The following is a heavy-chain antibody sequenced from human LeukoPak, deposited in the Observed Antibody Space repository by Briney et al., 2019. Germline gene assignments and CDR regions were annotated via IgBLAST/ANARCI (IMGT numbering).Heavy chain of an antibody. J-gene: IGHJ6*02. D-gene: IGHD2-15*01. CDR2: ISYDESDK. V-gene: IGHV3-30*18. Sequence: GGSLRLSCAASGFTFSNNGMHWVRQAPGKGLEWVAVISYDESDKYYADSVKGRFTISRDNSKNTLYLQMNSLRPEDTAVYYCAKGVVAATNAAYYGMGVWGQGTTVTVSS. CDR1: GFTFSNNG. CDR3: AKGVVAATNAAYYGMGV.